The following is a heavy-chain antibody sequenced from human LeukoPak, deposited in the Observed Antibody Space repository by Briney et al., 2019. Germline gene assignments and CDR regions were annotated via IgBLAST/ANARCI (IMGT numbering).Heavy chain of an antibody. CDR3: AREIADDCSSTSCYTYFAY. CDR2: IYTSGST. V-gene: IGHV4-4*07. CDR1: GGSISSYY. J-gene: IGHJ4*02. D-gene: IGHD2-2*02. Sequence: SETLSLTCTVSGGSISSYYWSWIRQPAGKGLEWIGRIYTSGSTNYNPSLKSRVTMSVDTSKNQFSLKPSSVTAADTAVYYCAREIADDCSSTSCYTYFAYWGQGTLVTVSS.